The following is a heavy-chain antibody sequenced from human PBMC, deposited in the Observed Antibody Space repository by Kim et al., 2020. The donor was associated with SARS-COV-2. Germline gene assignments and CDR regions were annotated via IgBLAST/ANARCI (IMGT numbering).Heavy chain of an antibody. V-gene: IGHV4-4*07. CDR1: GGSISSYY. Sequence: SETLSLTCTVSGGSISSYYWSWIRQPAGKGLEWIGRIYTSGSTNYNPSLKSRVTMSVDTSKNQFSLKLSSVTAADTAVYYCARDLLERSSSWPPKSYYYYYMDVWGKGTTVTVSS. CDR3: ARDLLERSSSWPPKSYYYYYMDV. D-gene: IGHD6-13*01. CDR2: IYTSGST. J-gene: IGHJ6*03.